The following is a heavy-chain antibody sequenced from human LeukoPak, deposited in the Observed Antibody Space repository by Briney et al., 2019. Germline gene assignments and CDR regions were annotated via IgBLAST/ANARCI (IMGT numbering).Heavy chain of an antibody. CDR1: GFTVSSDY. J-gene: IGHJ4*02. CDR2: IYTDGRT. Sequence: PGRSLRLSCAASGFTVSSDYMSWVRQAPGKGLEWVSVIYTDGRTFFADFVKGRFTISRDTSKNMLYLQMNSLRVEDTAVYYCARGTPTVSAGHYWGQGTLVTASS. D-gene: IGHD2-15*01. V-gene: IGHV3-53*01. CDR3: ARGTPTVSAGHY.